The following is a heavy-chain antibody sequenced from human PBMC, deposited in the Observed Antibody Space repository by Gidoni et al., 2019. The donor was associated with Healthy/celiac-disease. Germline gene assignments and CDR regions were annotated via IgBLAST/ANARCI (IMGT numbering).Heavy chain of an antibody. CDR2: INPNSGGT. CDR1: GYTFNGYY. CDR3: ARAVGIAVAGTVWFDP. Sequence: QVRLVQSGAEGKKHGGSVKVSCKASGYTFNGYYMHWVRQAPGQGLEWMGWINPNSGGTNYAQKFQGRVTMTRDTSISTAYMELSRLRADDTAVYYFARAVGIAVAGTVWFDPWGQGTLVTVSS. D-gene: IGHD6-19*01. J-gene: IGHJ5*02. V-gene: IGHV1-2*02.